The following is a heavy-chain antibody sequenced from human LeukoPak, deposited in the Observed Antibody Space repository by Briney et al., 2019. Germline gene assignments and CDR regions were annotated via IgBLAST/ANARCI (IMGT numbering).Heavy chain of an antibody. CDR2: MSASGSHT. CDR3: AKVPRDSSPFDP. CDR1: GFIFSDFA. D-gene: IGHD3-22*01. J-gene: IGHJ5*02. V-gene: IGHV3-23*01. Sequence: PGGSLRLSCAASGFIFSDFAMSWVRQAPGKGLEWVSGMSASGSHTHSADFVKGRFTISRDNFKNTLYLQMNGLRVEDTAVYYCAKVPRDSSPFDPWGQGTLVTVSS.